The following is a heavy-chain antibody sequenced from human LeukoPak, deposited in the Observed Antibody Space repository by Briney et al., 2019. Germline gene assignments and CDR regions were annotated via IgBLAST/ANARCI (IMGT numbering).Heavy chain of an antibody. J-gene: IGHJ5*01. CDR2: INWNSGRT. V-gene: IGHV3-9*01. CDR1: AFIFDDYA. CDR3: AKDQTSGIAGPFDS. Sequence: GGSLRLSCAASAFIFDDYAMHWVRQAPGKGLEWVSGINWNSGRTVYADSVKGRFTISRDNAKNALYLQMNSLRTEDTAFYYCAKDQTSGIAGPFDSWGQGTLVTVSS. D-gene: IGHD6-13*01.